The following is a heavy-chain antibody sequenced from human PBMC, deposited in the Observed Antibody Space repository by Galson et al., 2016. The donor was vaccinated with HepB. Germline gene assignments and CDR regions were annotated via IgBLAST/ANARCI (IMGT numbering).Heavy chain of an antibody. V-gene: IGHV1-69*08. J-gene: IGHJ6*04. D-gene: IGHD3-16*02. CDR3: ATVPGATGGAGGIWGRYRYATVKSHGRDV. Sequence: SVKVSCKASGDTFINYIVNWVRQAPGQGLEWMGRTVPVLGTANYAQKFQGRVVISADTSTTTVYMELSSLRSEDTAVYYCATVPGATGGAGGIWGRYRYATVKSHGRDVWGKGTTVIVSS. CDR1: GDTFINYI. CDR2: TVPVLGTA.